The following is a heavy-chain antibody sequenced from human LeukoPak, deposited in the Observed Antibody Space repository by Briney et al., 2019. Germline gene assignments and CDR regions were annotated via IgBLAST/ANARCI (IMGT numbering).Heavy chain of an antibody. J-gene: IGHJ4*02. D-gene: IGHD3-10*01. CDR2: IYTSGST. CDR3: ARGYYGSGSYSNFDY. Sequence: ASETLSLTCTVSGGSISSGSYYWSWIRQPAGKGLEWIGRIYTSGSTNYNPSLKSRVTISVDTSKNQFSLKLSSVTAADTAVYYCARGYYGSGSYSNFDYWGQGTLVTVSS. V-gene: IGHV4-61*02. CDR1: GGSISSGSYY.